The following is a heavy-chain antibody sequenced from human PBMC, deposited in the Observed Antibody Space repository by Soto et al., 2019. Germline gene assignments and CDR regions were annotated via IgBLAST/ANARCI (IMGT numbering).Heavy chain of an antibody. D-gene: IGHD1-20*01. Sequence: SETLSLTCNVSGGSINSGGYYWTWLRHHPGKGLEWIGYIYYSGNTRYNPSHKSRLTISVDTSKNQFSLKLSSVTAADTAIYYCARGITSRASWYDPWGQGTLVTVSS. CDR1: GGSINSGGYY. CDR3: ARGITSRASWYDP. CDR2: IYYSGNT. V-gene: IGHV4-31*03. J-gene: IGHJ5*02.